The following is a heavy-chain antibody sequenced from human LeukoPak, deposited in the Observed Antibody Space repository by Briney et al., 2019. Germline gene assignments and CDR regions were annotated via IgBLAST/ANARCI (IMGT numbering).Heavy chain of an antibody. Sequence: SQTLSLTCTVSGGSISSGGYYWSWIRQHPGEGLEWIGYIYYSGSTYYNPSLKSRVTISVDTSKNQFSLKLSSVTAADTAVYYCARGRGSVGATKGLDYWGQGTLVTVSS. CDR1: GGSISSGGYY. CDR2: IYYSGST. D-gene: IGHD1-26*01. CDR3: ARGRGSVGATKGLDY. V-gene: IGHV4-31*03. J-gene: IGHJ4*02.